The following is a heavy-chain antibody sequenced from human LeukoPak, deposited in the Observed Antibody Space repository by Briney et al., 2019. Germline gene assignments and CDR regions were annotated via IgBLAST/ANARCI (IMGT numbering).Heavy chain of an antibody. D-gene: IGHD4-17*01. J-gene: IGHJ4*02. CDR2: TTSSSAYI. Sequence: GGSLRLSCAASGFTFSGYSMNWVRQAPGKGLEWVSSTTSSSAYIYYADSVKGRFTVSRDNAKNTLYLQMNSLRAEDTAVYYCAKGGATVIDYWGQGTLVTVSS. CDR1: GFTFSGYS. CDR3: AKGGATVIDY. V-gene: IGHV3-21*01.